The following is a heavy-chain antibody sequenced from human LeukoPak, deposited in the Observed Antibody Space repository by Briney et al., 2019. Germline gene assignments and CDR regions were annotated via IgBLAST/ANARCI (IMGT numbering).Heavy chain of an antibody. CDR3: AKWTYSSGWYYDY. CDR2: IKTDGSEK. CDR1: GFTFSNYW. V-gene: IGHV3-7*02. Sequence: QPGGSLRLSCAASGFTFSNYWMSWVRQAPGKGLEWVANIKTDGSEKYYVDSVKGRFTISRDNAKNSLYLQMNSLRVEDTAVYYRAKWTYSSGWYYDYWGQGTLVTVSS. J-gene: IGHJ4*02. D-gene: IGHD6-19*01.